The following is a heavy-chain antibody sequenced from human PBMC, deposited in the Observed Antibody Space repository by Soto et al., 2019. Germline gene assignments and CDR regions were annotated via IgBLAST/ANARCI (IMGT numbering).Heavy chain of an antibody. J-gene: IGHJ6*02. Sequence: SETLSLTCAVYGGSFSGYYWSWIRQPPGKGLELIGGINHSGSTNYNPSLKSRVTISVDTSKKQFSLKLSSVTAADTAVYYCASGLWITMVRGPRAPYYGMDVLGQGTTVTASS. D-gene: IGHD3-10*01. V-gene: IGHV4-34*01. CDR1: GGSFSGYY. CDR3: ASGLWITMVRGPRAPYYGMDV. CDR2: INHSGST.